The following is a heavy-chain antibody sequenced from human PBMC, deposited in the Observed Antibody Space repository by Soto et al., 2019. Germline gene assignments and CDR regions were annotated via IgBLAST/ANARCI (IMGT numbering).Heavy chain of an antibody. CDR3: AYVGGWAQWRSRLDH. J-gene: IGHJ4*02. Sequence: QITLKESGPSLVKPTQTLPLTCTFSGFSLTTTGVGVVWIRQPPGKALEWLALIYWDDDKHYSPGLRSRLTVTKDTQRDPVVLTLASVDPADTGTYFCAYVGGWAQWRSRLDHWGQGPLVMGSS. V-gene: IGHV2-5*02. CDR1: GFSLTTTGVG. D-gene: IGHD6-19*01. CDR2: IYWDDDK.